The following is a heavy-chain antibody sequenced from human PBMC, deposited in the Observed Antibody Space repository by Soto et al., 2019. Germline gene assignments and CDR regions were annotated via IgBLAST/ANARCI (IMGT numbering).Heavy chain of an antibody. V-gene: IGHV3-64D*06. CDR2: ISSNGGST. CDR1: GFTFSSYA. J-gene: IGHJ4*02. D-gene: IGHD2-21*02. CDR3: VKPFGVVTAISYFDY. Sequence: GGSLRLSCSASGFTFSSYAMHWVRQAPGKGLEYVSAISSNGGSTYYADSVKGRFTISRDNSKNTLYLQMSSLRAEDTAVYYCVKPFGVVTAISYFDYWGQGTLVTVSS.